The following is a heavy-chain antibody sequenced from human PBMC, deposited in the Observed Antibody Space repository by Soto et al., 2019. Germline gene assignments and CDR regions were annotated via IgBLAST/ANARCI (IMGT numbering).Heavy chain of an antibody. CDR2: IFHSGNT. D-gene: IGHD5-18*01. CDR3: ARIYVDTTMDTVIAFEI. Sequence: SETLSLTCAVSGGSISSGGYSWSWIRQPPGKGLEWIGYIFHSGNTYYNPSLNSRGTISVDRSKNQFSLNLSSVTAADTAVYYCARIYVDTTMDTVIAFEIWGQGTMVTVSS. J-gene: IGHJ3*02. V-gene: IGHV4-30-2*01. CDR1: GGSISSGGYS.